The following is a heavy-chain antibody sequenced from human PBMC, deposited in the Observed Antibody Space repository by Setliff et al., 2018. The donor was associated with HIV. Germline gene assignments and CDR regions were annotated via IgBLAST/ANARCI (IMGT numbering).Heavy chain of an antibody. J-gene: IGHJ4*01. D-gene: IGHD3-9*01. Sequence: PSETLSLTCGVSGIPIDRVYSWAWTRQPPGKGLEWIGTISHSGSTHYNSPLQGRISISIGTSKNQFSLTLTSVTAADTAMYYCARDQSDYNVLTGFGDFDYWGHGTLVTVSS. CDR3: ARDQSDYNVLTGFGDFDY. CDR1: GIPIDRVYS. V-gene: IGHV4-38-2*02. CDR2: ISHSGST.